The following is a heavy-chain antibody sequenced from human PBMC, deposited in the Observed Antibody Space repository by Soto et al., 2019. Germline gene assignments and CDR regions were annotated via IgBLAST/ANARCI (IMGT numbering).Heavy chain of an antibody. V-gene: IGHV4-59*01. CDR1: GGSISSYY. CDR3: ARVRGKKIYYFDY. CDR2: IYYSGST. J-gene: IGHJ4*02. Sequence: QVQLQESGPGLVKPSETLSLTCTVSGGSISSYYWSWIRQPPGKGLEWIGYIYYSGSTNYNPSLKSRVTISVDTSKNQFSLKLSSVTAADTAVYYCARVRGKKIYYFDYWGQGTLVTVSS. D-gene: IGHD3-3*01.